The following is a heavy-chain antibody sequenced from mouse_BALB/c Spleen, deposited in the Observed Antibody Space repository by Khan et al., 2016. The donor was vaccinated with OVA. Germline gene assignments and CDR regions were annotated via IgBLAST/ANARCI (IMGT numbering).Heavy chain of an antibody. V-gene: IGHV1-4*01. Sequence: LEESGAELARPGASVKMSCKASGYTFTSYTIHWIKLRPGQGLEWIGYINPSNGYTNYNQKFKDKATLTADKSSTTAYMELSSLTSDDSALDNCVRDGAYHRNDGWFAYWGQGTLVTVSA. CDR1: GYTFTSYT. D-gene: IGHD2-14*01. CDR2: INPSNGYT. CDR3: VRDGAYHRNDGWFAY. J-gene: IGHJ3*01.